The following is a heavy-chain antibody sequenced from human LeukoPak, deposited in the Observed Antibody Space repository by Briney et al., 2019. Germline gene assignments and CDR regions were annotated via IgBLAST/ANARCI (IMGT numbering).Heavy chain of an antibody. Sequence: PGGSLRLSCPVSGFTFKNAWMSWVRQPPGKGLEWVGRINTESDGGTADYAAPVKGRFTISRDDSKSTLYLQMNSLKTEDTAVYYCASGGSIFDYWAQGTLVTVSS. J-gene: IGHJ4*02. CDR2: INTESDGGTA. CDR1: GFTFKNAW. CDR3: ASGGSIFDY. V-gene: IGHV3-15*01. D-gene: IGHD3-10*01.